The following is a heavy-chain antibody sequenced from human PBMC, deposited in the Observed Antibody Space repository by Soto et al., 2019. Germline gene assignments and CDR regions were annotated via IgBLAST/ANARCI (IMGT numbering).Heavy chain of an antibody. V-gene: IGHV3-23*01. Sequence: EVQLLESGGGLVQPGGSLRLSCAASGFTFSSYAMSWVRQAPGKGLEWVSAISGSGGSTYYADSVKGGFTISRDNSKNTLYLQMNSLRAEDTAVYYCAKDYGDSYWYFDLWGRGTLVTVSS. J-gene: IGHJ2*01. CDR2: ISGSGGST. CDR3: AKDYGDSYWYFDL. D-gene: IGHD4-17*01. CDR1: GFTFSSYA.